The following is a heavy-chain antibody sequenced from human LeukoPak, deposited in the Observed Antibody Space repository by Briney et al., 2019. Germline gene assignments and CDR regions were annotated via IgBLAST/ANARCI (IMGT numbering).Heavy chain of an antibody. Sequence: GGSLRLSCAASGSTVSSNYMSWVRQAPGKGLEWVSVIYSGGSTYYADSVKGRFTISRDNSKNTLYLQMNSLRAEDTAVYYCARDRTYYYDSSGPAPSGMDVWGQGTTVTVSS. CDR3: ARDRTYYYDSSGPAPSGMDV. CDR2: IYSGGST. V-gene: IGHV3-66*01. CDR1: GSTVSSNY. D-gene: IGHD3-22*01. J-gene: IGHJ6*02.